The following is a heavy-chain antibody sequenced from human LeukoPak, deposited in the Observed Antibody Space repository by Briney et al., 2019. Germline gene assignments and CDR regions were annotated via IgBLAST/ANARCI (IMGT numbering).Heavy chain of an antibody. CDR3: ARSIYYYYGMDV. V-gene: IGHV3-53*01. CDR2: IYSGGST. CDR1: EFTFSAYG. J-gene: IGHJ6*02. Sequence: GGSLRLSCVASEFTFSAYGMSWVRQAPGKGLEWVSVIYSGGSTYYADSVKGRFTISRDNSKNTLYLQMNSLRAEDTAVYYCARSIYYYYGMDVWGQGTTVTVSS.